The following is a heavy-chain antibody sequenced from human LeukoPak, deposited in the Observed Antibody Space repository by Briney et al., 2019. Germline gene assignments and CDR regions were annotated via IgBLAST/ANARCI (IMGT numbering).Heavy chain of an antibody. CDR3: ARDIVVVPAALSEPPNYYYYGMDV. Sequence: HSGGSLRLSCAASGFTFSSYWMSWVRQAPGKGLEWVAVIWYDGSNKYYADSVKGRLTISRDNSENTLYLQMNSLRAEDTAVYYCARDIVVVPAALSEPPNYYYYGMDVWGQGTTVTVSS. CDR2: IWYDGSNK. CDR1: GFTFSSYW. D-gene: IGHD2-2*01. V-gene: IGHV3-33*08. J-gene: IGHJ6*02.